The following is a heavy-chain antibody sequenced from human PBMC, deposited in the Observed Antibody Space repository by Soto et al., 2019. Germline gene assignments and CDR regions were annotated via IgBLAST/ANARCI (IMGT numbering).Heavy chain of an antibody. D-gene: IGHD4-17*01. CDR1: GGSMRSTNYY. V-gene: IGHV4-39*01. Sequence: QLHLQESGPGLVKASETLSLTCTVSGGSMRSTNYYWGWIRQPPGKGLEWIGNVFFNGITFYKPSLESRVSISVDTSKSQFSLRLNSVTAADTAVYYCVRQVGDYSFDQWGQGTLVTVSS. CDR2: VFFNGIT. CDR3: VRQVGDYSFDQ. J-gene: IGHJ4*02.